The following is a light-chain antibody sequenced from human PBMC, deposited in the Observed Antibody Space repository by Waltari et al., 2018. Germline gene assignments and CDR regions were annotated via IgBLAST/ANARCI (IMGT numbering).Light chain of an antibody. Sequence: DIQMTQPPASLSASGGETVTITCRASQSITKYLNWYQQKAGEVPKLLMFTVSTLQRGVSSRFSGRGSGTNFTLTITSLQREDFATYHCQQTHTTPYTFGQGTKLEI. V-gene: IGKV1-39*01. CDR3: QQTHTTPYT. J-gene: IGKJ2*01. CDR1: QSITKY. CDR2: TVS.